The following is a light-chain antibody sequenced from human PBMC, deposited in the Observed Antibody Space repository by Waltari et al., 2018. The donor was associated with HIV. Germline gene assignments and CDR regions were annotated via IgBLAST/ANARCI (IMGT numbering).Light chain of an antibody. CDR2: DVD. V-gene: IGLV2-14*03. CDR3: ASFLGDNTIV. CDR1: DSDFGIYNF. J-gene: IGLJ2*01. Sequence: SAVTQPASVSGLPGQSITISCSGDDSDFGIYNFLSWYQQFPGEPPKLILYDVDSPASGISQRFSGSKSANTASLTISALRAEDEGHYYCASFLGDNTIVFGGGTKVTVL.